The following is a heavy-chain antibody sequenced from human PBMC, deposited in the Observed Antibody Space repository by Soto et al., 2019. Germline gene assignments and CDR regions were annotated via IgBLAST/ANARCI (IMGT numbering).Heavy chain of an antibody. CDR3: ARGGVVWTFDY. Sequence: PSETLSLTCTVSGGSISSISYYWGWIRQPPGKGLECVGNIYYNGSANYNPSLKSRVTISVDTSKNQFSLKLSSVTAADTAVYYCARGGVVWTFDYWGQGTLVTVSS. V-gene: IGHV4-39*07. D-gene: IGHD2-8*02. CDR2: IYYNGSA. CDR1: GGSISSISYY. J-gene: IGHJ4*02.